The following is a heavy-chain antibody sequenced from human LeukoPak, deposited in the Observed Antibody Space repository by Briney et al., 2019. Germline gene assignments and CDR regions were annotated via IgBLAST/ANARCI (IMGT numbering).Heavy chain of an antibody. V-gene: IGHV4-59*01. J-gene: IGHJ5*02. D-gene: IGHD1-14*01. CDR1: GGSISSYY. CDR3: ARVKPPRNWFDP. CDR2: IYYSGST. Sequence: SETLSLTCTVSGGSISSYYWSWIRQPPGKGLEWIGYIYYSGSTNYNPSLKSRVTISVDTSKNQFSLKLSSVTAADTAVYYCARVKPPRNWFDPWGQGTLVTVSS.